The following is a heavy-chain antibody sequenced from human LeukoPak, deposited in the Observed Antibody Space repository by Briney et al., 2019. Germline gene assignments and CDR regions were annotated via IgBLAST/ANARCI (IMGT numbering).Heavy chain of an antibody. CDR1: GFTFSSYD. CDR3: AREAGDAFDI. CDR2: IGTAGDT. J-gene: IGHJ3*02. Sequence: GGSLRLSCAASGFTFSSYDMHWARQAPGKGLEWVSAIGTAGDTYYPGSVKGRFTISRENAKNSLYLQMNSLRAGDTAVYYCAREAGDAFDIWGQGTMVTVSS. V-gene: IGHV3-13*01.